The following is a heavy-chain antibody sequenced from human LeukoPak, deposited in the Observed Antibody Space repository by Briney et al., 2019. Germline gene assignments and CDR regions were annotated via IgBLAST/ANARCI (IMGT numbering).Heavy chain of an antibody. CDR2: IIPIFGTA. D-gene: IGHD5-12*01. Sequence: ASVNVSCTASGGTFSSYAISWVRQAPAQGLEWVGGIIPIFGTANYAQKFQGRVTITTDESTSTAYMERSSLRSEDTAVYYCARGGNVDIVATIDLRGLDNYYYYMDVWGKGTTVTVSS. V-gene: IGHV1-69*05. CDR3: ARGGNVDIVATIDLRGLDNYYYYMDV. CDR1: GGTFSSYA. J-gene: IGHJ6*03.